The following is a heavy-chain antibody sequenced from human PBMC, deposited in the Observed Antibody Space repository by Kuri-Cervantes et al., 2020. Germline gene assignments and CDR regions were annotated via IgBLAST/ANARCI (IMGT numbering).Heavy chain of an antibody. V-gene: IGHV3-11*01. J-gene: IGHJ6*02. D-gene: IGHD1-26*01. CDR3: ARWVGGLDV. CDR2: ISQSGTSM. Sequence: GSLRLSCAASGFTFSDYYMSWIRQAPGKGLEWVSYISQSGTSMIHADSVKGRFTISRDNAKNSLYLQMSSLRVEDTAIYYCARWVGGLDVWGQGTTVTVSS. CDR1: GFTFSDYY.